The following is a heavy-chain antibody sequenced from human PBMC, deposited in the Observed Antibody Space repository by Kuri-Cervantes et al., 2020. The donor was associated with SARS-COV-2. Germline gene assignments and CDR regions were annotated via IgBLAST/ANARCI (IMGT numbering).Heavy chain of an antibody. CDR2: IISRSSNI. Sequence: GESLKISCAASGFTFSSYSMNWVRQAPGKGLEWVSSIISRSSNIYYADSVKGRFTISRDNAKNSLSLQMNSLRAEDTAVYYCARIPSGYSSSWYFGENFDSWGQGTLVTVSS. V-gene: IGHV3-21*01. CDR1: GFTFSSYS. CDR3: ARIPSGYSSSWYFGENFDS. D-gene: IGHD6-13*01. J-gene: IGHJ4*02.